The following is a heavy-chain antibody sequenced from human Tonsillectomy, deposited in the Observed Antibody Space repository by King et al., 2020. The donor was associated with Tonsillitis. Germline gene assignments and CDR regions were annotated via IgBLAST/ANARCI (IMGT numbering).Heavy chain of an antibody. CDR1: GGSISTNY. CDR3: ARDKGDYDSSGYD. CDR2: IYDRGTT. V-gene: IGHV4-59*01. Sequence: VQLQESGPGLVKPSETLSLTCTVSGGSISTNYWTWIRQPPGKRLEWIGYIYDRGTTNYNPSLESRVTISVDTSKNQVSLKLSSLTAADTAVYYCARDKGDYDSSGYDWGQGTLVTVSS. J-gene: IGHJ4*02. D-gene: IGHD3-22*01.